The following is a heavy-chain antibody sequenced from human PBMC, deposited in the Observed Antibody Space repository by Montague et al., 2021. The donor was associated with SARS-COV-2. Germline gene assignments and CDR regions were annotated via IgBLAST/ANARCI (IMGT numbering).Heavy chain of an antibody. V-gene: IGHV4-34*01. J-gene: IGHJ6*02. Sequence: SETLSLTCAVYGESISGHYWTWIRQPPGKGLEWIGGIYHTGSTNYNPSLKSLVTISVDTSKNQFSLKLRSVTAADTAVYYCARGRIELSMIVVAMTRASYQPCVRGEGSTVT. CDR3: ARGRIELSMIVVAMTRASYQPCV. D-gene: IGHD1-26*01. CDR2: IYHTGST. CDR1: GESISGHY.